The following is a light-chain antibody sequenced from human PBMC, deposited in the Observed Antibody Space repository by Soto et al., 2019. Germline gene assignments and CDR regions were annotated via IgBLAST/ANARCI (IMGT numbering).Light chain of an antibody. J-gene: IGLJ3*02. CDR3: QSYDSSLSGAV. Sequence: QSVLTQPPSVSGAPGQRVTISCTGSSCNIGAGYDVHWYQQLPGTAPKLLMFGNNKRPSGVPDRFSGSKSGTSASLAITGLQADDEADYYCQSYDSSLSGAVFGGGTKLTVL. CDR1: SCNIGAGYD. CDR2: GNN. V-gene: IGLV1-40*01.